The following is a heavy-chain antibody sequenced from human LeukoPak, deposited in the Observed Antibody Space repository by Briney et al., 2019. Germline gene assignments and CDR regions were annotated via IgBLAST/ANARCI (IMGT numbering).Heavy chain of an antibody. CDR2: INHSGST. D-gene: IGHD3-10*01. Sequence: PSETLSLTCAVYGGSFSGYYWSWIRQPPGKGLEWIGEINHSGSTNYNPSLKSRVTISVDTSKNQFSLKLSSVTAADTAVYYCARHKMVRGIGYYYYMDVWGKGTTVTISS. J-gene: IGHJ6*03. CDR1: GGSFSGYY. V-gene: IGHV4-34*01. CDR3: ARHKMVRGIGYYYYMDV.